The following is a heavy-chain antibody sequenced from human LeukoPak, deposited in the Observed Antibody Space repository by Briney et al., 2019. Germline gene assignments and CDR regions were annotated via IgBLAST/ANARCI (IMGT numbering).Heavy chain of an antibody. CDR2: IYYSGST. Sequence: SETLSLTCTVSGGSISSYYWSWIRQPPGKGLEWIGYIYYSGSTNYNPSLKSRVTISVETYKNQFSLKLSSVTAADRAVYYCAREKGSWPARVHDVFNMWGQGTMVTVS. J-gene: IGHJ3*02. CDR1: GGSISSYY. V-gene: IGHV4-59*01. CDR3: AREKGSWPARVHDVFNM. D-gene: IGHD2-15*01.